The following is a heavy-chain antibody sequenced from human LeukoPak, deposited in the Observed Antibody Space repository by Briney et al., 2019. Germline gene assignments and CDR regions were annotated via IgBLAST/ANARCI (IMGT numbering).Heavy chain of an antibody. Sequence: SETLSLTCTVSGGSISSSSYYWGWIRQPPGKGLEWIGGIYYSGSTYYNPSLKSRVTISVDTSKNQFSLKLSSVTAADTAVYYCARHDYSNYDAFDIWGQGTMVTVSS. J-gene: IGHJ3*02. V-gene: IGHV4-39*01. CDR1: GGSISSSSYY. CDR3: ARHDYSNYDAFDI. D-gene: IGHD4-11*01. CDR2: IYYSGST.